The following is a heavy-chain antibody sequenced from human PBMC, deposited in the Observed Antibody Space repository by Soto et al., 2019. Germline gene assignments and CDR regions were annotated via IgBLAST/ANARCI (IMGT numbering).Heavy chain of an antibody. J-gene: IGHJ3*02. Sequence: EVQLVESGGGLVKPGGSLRVSCAASGFTLSSHSMNWVRQAPGKGLEWVSFIGSNSHYIYYADSVKGRVTISRDNAKNSGYLQMNSLRAEDTAVYYCARDRTTGTTYAWDAFDTWGQGTMVTVSS. V-gene: IGHV3-21*06. CDR1: GFTLSSHS. CDR2: IGSNSHYI. D-gene: IGHD1-1*01. CDR3: ARDRTTGTTYAWDAFDT.